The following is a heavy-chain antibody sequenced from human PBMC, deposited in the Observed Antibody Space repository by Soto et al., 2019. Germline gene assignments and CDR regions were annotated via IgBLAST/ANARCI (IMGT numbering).Heavy chain of an antibody. V-gene: IGHV3-23*01. CDR2: ISGSGGST. D-gene: IGHD3-22*01. CDR3: ARGTYYYDSSGKYYFDS. J-gene: IGHJ4*02. CDR1: GFTSSNYA. Sequence: EVQLLESGGGLVQPGGSLRLSCAASGFTSSNYAMNWVRQAPGKGLAWVSGISGSGGSTFYADSAKGRFTISRDNSKNTLYLQMNSLRAEDTAVYYCARGTYYYDSSGKYYFDSWGQGTLVTVSS.